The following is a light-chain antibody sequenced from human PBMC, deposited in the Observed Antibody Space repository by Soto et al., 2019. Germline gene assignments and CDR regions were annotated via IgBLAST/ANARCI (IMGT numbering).Light chain of an antibody. CDR3: AAWDDSRNGYV. V-gene: IGLV1-44*01. CDR1: SSNIGSNS. J-gene: IGLJ1*01. CDR2: SND. Sequence: QLVLTQPPSASGTPGQRVTISCSGSSSNIGSNSVNWYQQLPGTAPKLLIYSNDRRPSGVPDRFSGSKSGTSASLAISGLQSEDEADYYCAAWDDSRNGYVFGTGTKLTVL.